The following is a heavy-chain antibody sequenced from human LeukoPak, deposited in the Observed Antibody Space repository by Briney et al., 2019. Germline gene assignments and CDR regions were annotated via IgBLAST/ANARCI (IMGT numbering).Heavy chain of an antibody. V-gene: IGHV6-1*01. CDR2: TFYRSKWYY. D-gene: IGHD6-19*01. CDR3: ARAFRAISGWRKYDY. J-gene: IGHJ4*02. CDR1: GDSVSSNSAA. Sequence: SQTLSLTCAISGDSVSSNSAAWNWIRQSPSRGLEWLGRTFYRSKWYYDDEVSVKSRINISPDTSKNQFSLQLSSVTPEDTAVYCARAFRAISGWRKYDYWGQGILVTVSS.